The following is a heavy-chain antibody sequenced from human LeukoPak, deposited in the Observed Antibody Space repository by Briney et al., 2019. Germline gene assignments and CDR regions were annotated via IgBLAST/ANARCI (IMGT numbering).Heavy chain of an antibody. CDR1: GFTVSSNY. CDR3: ARETYYYDSSGYEDY. Sequence: GSLRLSCAASGFTVSSNYMSWVRQAPGKGLEWVSVIYSGGSTYYADSVKSRFTISRDNSKNTLYLQMNSLRAEDTAVYYCARETYYYDSSGYEDYWGQGTLVTVSS. D-gene: IGHD3-22*01. CDR2: IYSGGST. J-gene: IGHJ4*02. V-gene: IGHV3-66*01.